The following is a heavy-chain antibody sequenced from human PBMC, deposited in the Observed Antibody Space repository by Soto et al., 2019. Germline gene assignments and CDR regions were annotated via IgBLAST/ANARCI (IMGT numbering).Heavy chain of an antibody. CDR3: ARRASRYCSSTSCYTGVWFDP. Sequence: PSETLSLTCTVSGGSISSSSYYWGWIRQPPGEGLEWIGIIYYSGSTYYNPSLKSRVTISVDTSKNQFSLKLSSVTAADTAVYYCARRASRYCSSTSCYTGVWFDPWGQGTLVTISS. D-gene: IGHD2-2*02. J-gene: IGHJ5*02. V-gene: IGHV4-39*01. CDR1: GGSISSSSYY. CDR2: IYYSGST.